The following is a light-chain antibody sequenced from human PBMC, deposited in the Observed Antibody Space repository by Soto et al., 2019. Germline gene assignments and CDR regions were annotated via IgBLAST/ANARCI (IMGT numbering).Light chain of an antibody. CDR3: QQYDSYPLT. CDR2: DVS. CDR1: QSINNL. Sequence: DVQMTQSPSTLSASVGARVTITCRASQSINNLLAWYQQKPGKAPKFVIYDVSTLESGVPSRFSGSGSGTEFTLTISSLQPEDFETYYCQQYDSYPLTFGGGTKVDIK. V-gene: IGKV1-5*01. J-gene: IGKJ4*01.